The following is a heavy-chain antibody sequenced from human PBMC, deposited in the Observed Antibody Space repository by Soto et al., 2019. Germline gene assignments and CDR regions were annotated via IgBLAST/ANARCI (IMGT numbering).Heavy chain of an antibody. CDR1: GFTFSSYA. CDR3: ARELENDCTNGVCYTVYYYYGMDV. J-gene: IGHJ6*02. D-gene: IGHD2-8*01. CDR2: ISYDGSNK. V-gene: IGHV3-30-3*01. Sequence: GGSLRLSCAASGFTFSSYAMHWVRQAPGKGLEWVAVISYDGSNKYYADSVKGRFTISRDNSKNTLYLQMNSLRAEDTAVYYCARELENDCTNGVCYTVYYYYGMDVWGQGTTVTVSS.